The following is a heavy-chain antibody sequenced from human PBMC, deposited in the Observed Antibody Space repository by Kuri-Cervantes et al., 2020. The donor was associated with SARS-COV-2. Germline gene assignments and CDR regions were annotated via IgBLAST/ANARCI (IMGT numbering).Heavy chain of an antibody. CDR2: IYSGGST. D-gene: IGHD2-15*01. CDR3: AKMGIVGVVAQPHYFDY. V-gene: IGHV3-53*01. J-gene: IGHJ4*02. CDR1: GFTVSSNY. Sequence: GESLKISCAASGFTVSSNYMSWVRQAPGKGLEWVSVIYSGGSTYYADSVKGRFTISRDNSKNTLYLQMNSLRAEDTAVYYCAKMGIVGVVAQPHYFDYWGQGTLVTVSS.